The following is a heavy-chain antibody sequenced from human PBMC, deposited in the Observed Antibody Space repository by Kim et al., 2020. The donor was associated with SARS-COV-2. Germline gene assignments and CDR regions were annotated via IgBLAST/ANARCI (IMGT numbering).Heavy chain of an antibody. CDR3: ARVGDAQFYYCMDV. Sequence: YADVLKGRFSVSSDISKNTLYLQMYSLRAEDAAVYYCARVGDAQFYYCMDVWGQGTTVIVSS. V-gene: IGHV3-66*01. J-gene: IGHJ6*02. D-gene: IGHD3-10*01.